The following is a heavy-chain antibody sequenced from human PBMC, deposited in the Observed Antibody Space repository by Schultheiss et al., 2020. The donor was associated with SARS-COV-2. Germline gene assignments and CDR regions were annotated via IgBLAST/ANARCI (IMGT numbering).Heavy chain of an antibody. CDR2: IWYDGSNE. D-gene: IGHD3-9*01. Sequence: GGSLRLSCAASGFTFSRYGMHWVRQAPDKGLEWVALIWYDGSNEYYGDSVKGRFTISRDNSKNTLYLQMNSLRAEDTAMYYCAARNYDTLTGYYRDYWGQGTLVTVSS. CDR1: GFTFSRYG. CDR3: AARNYDTLTGYYRDY. V-gene: IGHV3-33*01. J-gene: IGHJ4*02.